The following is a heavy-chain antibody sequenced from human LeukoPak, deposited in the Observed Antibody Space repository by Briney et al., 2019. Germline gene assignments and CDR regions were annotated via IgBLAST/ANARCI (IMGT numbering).Heavy chain of an antibody. CDR1: GGSISSYY. CDR2: IYYSGST. Sequence: SETLSLTCTVSGGSISSYYWSWIRQPPGRGLERIGYIYYSGSTNYNPSLKSRVTISVDTSKNQSSLKLSSVTAADTAVYYCAREDDYSNYNWFDPWGQGTLVTVSS. V-gene: IGHV4-59*01. J-gene: IGHJ5*02. D-gene: IGHD4-11*01. CDR3: AREDDYSNYNWFDP.